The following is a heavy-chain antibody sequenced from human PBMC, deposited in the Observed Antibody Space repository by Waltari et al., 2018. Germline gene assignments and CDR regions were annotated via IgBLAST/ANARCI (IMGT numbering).Heavy chain of an antibody. V-gene: IGHV3-30-3*01. J-gene: IGHJ6*03. Sequence: QVQLVESGGGVVQPGRSLRLSCAASGFTFSSYAMHWVRQAPGKGLAWVAVISYDGSNKYYADSVKGRFTISRDNSKNTLYLQMNSLRAEDTAVYYCARGGAAAGTDYYYYMDVWGKGTTVTISS. CDR3: ARGGAAAGTDYYYYMDV. D-gene: IGHD6-13*01. CDR1: GFTFSSYA. CDR2: ISYDGSNK.